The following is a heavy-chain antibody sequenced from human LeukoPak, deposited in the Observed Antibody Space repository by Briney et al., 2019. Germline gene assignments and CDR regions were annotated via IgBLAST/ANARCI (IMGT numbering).Heavy chain of an antibody. CDR3: ARDGTYNWNYYYGMDV. D-gene: IGHD1-20*01. CDR2: INPNSGGT. J-gene: IGHJ6*02. V-gene: IGHV1-2*06. CDR1: GYTFTGYY. Sequence: AASVKVSCKASGYTFTGYYMHRVRQAPGQGLEWMGRINPNSGGTNYARKFQGSVTMTRATSISTAYMELSRLRSDDTAVYYCARDGTYNWNYYYGMDVWGQGTTVTVSS.